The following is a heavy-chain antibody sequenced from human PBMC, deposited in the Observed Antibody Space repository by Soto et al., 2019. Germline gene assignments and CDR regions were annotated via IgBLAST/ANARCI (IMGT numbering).Heavy chain of an antibody. Sequence: QVTLKESGPVLVKPTETLTLTCTVSGFSLSNARMGVSWIRQPPGKALEWLAHIFSNDEKSYSTSLKSRLTISKDTSKSQVVLTMTNMDPVDTATYYCARIIWVGSSSWYGSNAFDIWGQGTMVTVSS. V-gene: IGHV2-26*01. CDR1: GFSLSNARMG. CDR3: ARIIWVGSSSWYGSNAFDI. CDR2: IFSNDEK. J-gene: IGHJ3*02. D-gene: IGHD6-13*01.